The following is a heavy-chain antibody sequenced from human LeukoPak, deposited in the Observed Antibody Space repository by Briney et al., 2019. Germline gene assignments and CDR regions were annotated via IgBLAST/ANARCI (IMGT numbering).Heavy chain of an antibody. CDR3: ARDEGRWLGTPDDY. J-gene: IGHJ4*02. D-gene: IGHD5-24*01. CDR1: GFTFSSYS. Sequence: GGSLRLSCAASGFTFSSYSMNWVRQAPGKGLEWVSYISSSSSTIYYADSVKGRFTISRDNAKSSLYLQMNSLRAEDTAVYYCARDEGRWLGTPDDYWGQGTLVTVSS. CDR2: ISSSSSTI. V-gene: IGHV3-48*01.